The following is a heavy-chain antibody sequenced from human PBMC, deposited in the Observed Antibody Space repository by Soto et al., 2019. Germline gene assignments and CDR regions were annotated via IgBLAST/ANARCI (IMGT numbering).Heavy chain of an antibody. Sequence: QVQLQESGPGLVKPSQTLSLTCTVSGGSISSGDYYWSWIRQPPGKGLEWIGYIYYSGSTYYNPSLTRRGTISVDKSKNQVSLKLSSVTSADTAVYYCARDRMCTVCPPNTDLYGMDVWGQGTTVTVSS. J-gene: IGHJ6*02. D-gene: IGHD3-3*01. CDR1: GGSISSGDYY. CDR3: ARDRMCTVCPPNTDLYGMDV. CDR2: IYYSGST. V-gene: IGHV4-30-4*01.